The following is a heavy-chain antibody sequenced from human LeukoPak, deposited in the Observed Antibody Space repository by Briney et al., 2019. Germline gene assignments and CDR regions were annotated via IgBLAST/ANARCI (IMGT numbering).Heavy chain of an antibody. CDR2: ISGSGGST. Sequence: GGSLRLSCAASGFTFSSYAMSWVRQAPGKGLEWVSAISGSGGSTYYADSVKSRFTISRDNSKNTLYLQMNSLRAEDTAVYYCAKDHGDYESGYYYYYYMDVWGKGTTVTISS. CDR1: GFTFSSYA. J-gene: IGHJ6*03. D-gene: IGHD4-17*01. V-gene: IGHV3-23*01. CDR3: AKDHGDYESGYYYYYYMDV.